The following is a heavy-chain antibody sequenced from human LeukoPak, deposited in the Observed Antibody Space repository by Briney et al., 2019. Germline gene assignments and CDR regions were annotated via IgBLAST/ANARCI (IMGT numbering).Heavy chain of an antibody. J-gene: IGHJ4*02. CDR1: GDSITSGGYY. CDR3: ARDVLR. V-gene: IGHV4-31*03. CDR2: IYKTGST. Sequence: SETLSLTCTVSGDSITSGGYYWSWIRQRPGKGLEWIGYIYKTGSTYYNPSLKSRVTMSVDTSRNQFSLKVNSVTAADTAVYYCARDVLRWGRGTLVTVSS.